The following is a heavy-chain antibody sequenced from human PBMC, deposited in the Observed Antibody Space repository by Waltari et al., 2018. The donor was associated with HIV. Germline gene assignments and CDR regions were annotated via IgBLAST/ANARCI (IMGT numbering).Heavy chain of an antibody. D-gene: IGHD1-26*01. CDR1: GGSIGSSSHF. CDR2: LFYSGST. CDR3: ARLQGWELIGSAAFDI. J-gene: IGHJ3*02. V-gene: IGHV4-39*01. Sequence: QLQLHESGPGLVKPSETLSLTCTVSGGSIGSSSHFWGWIRQPPGKGLEWIGTLFYSGSTDYNPSLKSRVTISVDTSKNQFSLKMSSVTAADTAVYYCARLQGWELIGSAAFDIWGQGTMVTVSS.